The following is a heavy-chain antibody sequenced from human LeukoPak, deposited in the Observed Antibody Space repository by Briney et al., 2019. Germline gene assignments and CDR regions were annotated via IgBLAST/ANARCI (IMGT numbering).Heavy chain of an antibody. D-gene: IGHD1-26*01. CDR2: INPNTGGT. Sequence: ASVKVSCKASGYTFTAYYMHWVRQAPGQGLEWMGWINPNTGGTGYAQKFQDWVTMTRDTSISTVYMELNRLKSDDTAVYYCARWELSGEGRYFDYWGQGTLVTVS. V-gene: IGHV1-2*04. J-gene: IGHJ4*02. CDR1: GYTFTAYY. CDR3: ARWELSGEGRYFDY.